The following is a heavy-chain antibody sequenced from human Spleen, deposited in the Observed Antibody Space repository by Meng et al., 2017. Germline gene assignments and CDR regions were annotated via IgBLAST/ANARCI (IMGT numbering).Heavy chain of an antibody. J-gene: IGHJ4*02. V-gene: IGHV3-7*01. CDR2: IKEDGSVK. D-gene: IGHD3-16*01. CDR1: GFTLSFYW. CDR3: ALGLAGGDY. Sequence: GESLKISCAASGFTLSFYWMSWVRQSAGKGLEWVANIKEDGSVKYYMDSVKGRFTISRDNAKNSLFLQMNSLRVEDTAVYYCALGLAGGDYWGQGTPVTVSS.